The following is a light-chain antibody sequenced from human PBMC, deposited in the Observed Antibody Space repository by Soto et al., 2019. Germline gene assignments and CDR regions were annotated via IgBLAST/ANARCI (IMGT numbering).Light chain of an antibody. CDR3: QHAGT. Sequence: EIVLPQSPATLSLSAGERATLSCRASQSVSSYLAWYQQKPGQAPRLLIYDASNRATGIPARFSGSGSGTDFTLTISSLEPEDFAVYYCQHAGTFGQGTRLEIK. V-gene: IGKV3-11*01. CDR1: QSVSSY. J-gene: IGKJ5*01. CDR2: DAS.